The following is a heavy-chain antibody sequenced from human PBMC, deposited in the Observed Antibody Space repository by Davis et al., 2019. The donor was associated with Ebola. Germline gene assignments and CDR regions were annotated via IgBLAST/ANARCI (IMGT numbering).Heavy chain of an antibody. CDR3: ARLGDCSSTSCYSGLDY. CDR2: IYYSGST. D-gene: IGHD2-2*02. Sequence: SETLSLTCAVYGGSFSGYYWSWIRQPPGKGLEWIGYIYYSGSTYYNPSLKSRVTISVDTSKNQFSLKLSSVTAADTAVYYCARLGDCSSTSCYSGLDYWGQGTLVTVSS. V-gene: IGHV4-59*08. J-gene: IGHJ4*02. CDR1: GGSFSGYY.